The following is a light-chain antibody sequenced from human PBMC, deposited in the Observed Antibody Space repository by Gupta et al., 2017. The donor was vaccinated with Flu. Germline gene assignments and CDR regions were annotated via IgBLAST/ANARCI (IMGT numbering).Light chain of an antibody. CDR3: QQYYSNPQT. V-gene: IGKV4-1*01. Sequence: ATINCKSSQSVLYSSNNKNYLAWYQQKPGQPPKPLIYWASTRESGVPDRFSGSGSGTDFTLTIRSLQAEDVAVYYCQQYYSNPQTFGQGTKL. J-gene: IGKJ2*01. CDR2: WAS. CDR1: QSVLYSSNNKNY.